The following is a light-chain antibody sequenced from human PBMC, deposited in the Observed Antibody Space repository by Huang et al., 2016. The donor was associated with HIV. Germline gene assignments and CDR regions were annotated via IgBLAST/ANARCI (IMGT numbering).Light chain of an antibody. Sequence: DIVMTQSPDSLAVSLGARATVNCKSSQSLLYGSNNQNYLAWYQHKPGQPPKLLIYWASTREAGVPDRFSGSGSGTDFTLTISSLQAEDVAFYYCQQYFNAPITFGQGTRLEI. CDR3: QQYFNAPIT. V-gene: IGKV4-1*01. CDR1: QSLLYGSNNQNY. CDR2: WAS. J-gene: IGKJ5*01.